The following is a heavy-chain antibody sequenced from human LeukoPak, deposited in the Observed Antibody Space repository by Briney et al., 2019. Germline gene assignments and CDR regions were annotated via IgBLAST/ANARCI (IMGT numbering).Heavy chain of an antibody. CDR1: GFTFSSYW. CDR2: ISSSSSYI. V-gene: IGHV3-21*01. Sequence: GGSLRLSCAASGFTFSSYWMHWVRQAPGKGLEWVSSISSSSSYIYYADSVKGRFTISRDNAKNSLYLQMNSLRAEDTAVYYCARSITIFGVVMDAFDIWGQGTMVTVSS. J-gene: IGHJ3*02. D-gene: IGHD3-3*01. CDR3: ARSITIFGVVMDAFDI.